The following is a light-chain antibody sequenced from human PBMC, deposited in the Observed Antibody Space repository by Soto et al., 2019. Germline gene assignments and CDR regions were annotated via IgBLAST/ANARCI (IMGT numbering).Light chain of an antibody. Sequence: EIVLTQSPGTLSVSPGERATLSCRASQSVSSSYLAWYQQKPGQAPRLLIYGASSRATGIPDRFSGSGSGTDFTLTIRRLEPEDFAVYYCQQYGSSPLTFGGGTKVEIK. CDR2: GAS. CDR1: QSVSSSY. CDR3: QQYGSSPLT. J-gene: IGKJ4*01. V-gene: IGKV3-20*01.